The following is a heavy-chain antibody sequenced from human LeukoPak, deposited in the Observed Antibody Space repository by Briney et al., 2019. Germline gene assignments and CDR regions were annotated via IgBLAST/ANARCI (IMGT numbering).Heavy chain of an antibody. CDR1: GGSISSYY. CDR2: IYYSGST. CDR3: ARGSSLGWFDP. D-gene: IGHD6-6*01. J-gene: IGHJ5*02. Sequence: PSETLSLTCTVSGGSISSYYWSWIRQPPGKGLEWIGYIYYSGSTNYNPSLKSRVTISVDTSKNQFSLKLSSVTAADTAVYYCARGSSLGWFDPRGQGTLVTVSS. V-gene: IGHV4-59*01.